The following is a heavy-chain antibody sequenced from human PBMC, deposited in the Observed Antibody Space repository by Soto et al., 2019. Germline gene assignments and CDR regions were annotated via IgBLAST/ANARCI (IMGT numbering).Heavy chain of an antibody. CDR3: ARGELGYCSSGTCLNWFGP. J-gene: IGHJ5*02. V-gene: IGHV5-51*01. D-gene: IGHD2-15*01. Sequence: GESLKISCKASGYTFTNYWIGWVRQMPGKGLACVGIIKPGEFHITYSPSFQGQVTISADKSINTSYLQWSSLTASDAAMYYCARGELGYCSSGTCLNWFGPWGQGTLVTVSS. CDR1: GYTFTNYW. CDR2: IKPGEFHI.